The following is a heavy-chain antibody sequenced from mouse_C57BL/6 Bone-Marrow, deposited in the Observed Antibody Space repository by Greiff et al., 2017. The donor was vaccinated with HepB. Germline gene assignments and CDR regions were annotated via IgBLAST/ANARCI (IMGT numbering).Heavy chain of an antibody. CDR1: GYTFTDYY. D-gene: IGHD1-1*01. V-gene: IGHV1-19*01. Sequence: VQLQQSGPVLVKPGASVKMSCKASGYTFTDYYMNWVKQSQGKSLEWIGVISPYNGGTSYNLKFKSKAKLTVNKPSRTAYMELNSLTSEDSAVYYCARGGTVVHFDYWGKGTTLTVSS. CDR3: ARGGTVVHFDY. J-gene: IGHJ2*01. CDR2: ISPYNGGT.